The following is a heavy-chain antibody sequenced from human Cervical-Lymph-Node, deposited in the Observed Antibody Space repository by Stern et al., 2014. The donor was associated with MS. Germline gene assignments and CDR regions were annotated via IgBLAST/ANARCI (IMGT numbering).Heavy chain of an antibody. CDR1: GFTFSTYA. CDR2: IGASGGGT. CDR3: AKRSGYQFDY. D-gene: IGHD3-3*01. Sequence: EMQLVESGGGLVQPGGSLRLSCAASGFTFSTYAMSWVRQAPGKGLEWVAAIGASGGGTYYADSVRGRFTISRDNSKNTVYLQMNSLTAEDTAVYYCAKRSGYQFDYWGQGTLVTVSS. V-gene: IGHV3-23*04. J-gene: IGHJ4*02.